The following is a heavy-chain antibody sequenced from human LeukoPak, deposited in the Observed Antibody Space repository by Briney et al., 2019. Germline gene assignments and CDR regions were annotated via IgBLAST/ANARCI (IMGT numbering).Heavy chain of an antibody. V-gene: IGHV4-59*01. CDR2: IYYSGST. CDR3: ARDVSSYDILTGYYSSYGMDV. Sequence: PSETLSLTCTVSGGSISSYYWSWIRQPPGKGLEWIGYIYYSGSTNYNPSLKSRVTISVDTSKNQFSLKLSSVTAADTAVYCCARDVSSYDILTGYYSSYGMDVWGQGTTVTVSS. J-gene: IGHJ6*02. CDR1: GGSISSYY. D-gene: IGHD3-9*01.